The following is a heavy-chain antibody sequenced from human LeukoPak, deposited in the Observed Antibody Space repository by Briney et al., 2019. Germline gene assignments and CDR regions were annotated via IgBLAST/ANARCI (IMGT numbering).Heavy chain of an antibody. CDR1: GFTLSDYY. V-gene: IGHV3-11*04. CDR2: ISSSGSTI. Sequence: GGSLRLSCPASGFTLSDYYMSWIRQAPGKGLEWVSYISSSGSTIYYADSVKGRFTISRDNAKNSLYLQMNSLRAEDTAVYYCARSLTKDAFDIWGQGTMVTVSS. CDR3: ARSLTKDAFDI. J-gene: IGHJ3*02.